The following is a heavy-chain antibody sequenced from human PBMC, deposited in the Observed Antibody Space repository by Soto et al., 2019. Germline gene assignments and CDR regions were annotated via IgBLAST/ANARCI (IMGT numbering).Heavy chain of an antibody. CDR3: ARARIAAAGKGWFDP. J-gene: IGHJ5*02. D-gene: IGHD6-13*01. V-gene: IGHV3-30-3*01. CDR2: ISYDGSNK. Sequence: QVQLVESGGGVVQPGRSLRLSCAASGFTFSSYAMHWVRQATGKGLEWVAVISYDGSNKYYADSVKGRFTISRDNSKNTLYLQMNSLRAEDTAVYYCARARIAAAGKGWFDPWGQGTLVTVSS. CDR1: GFTFSSYA.